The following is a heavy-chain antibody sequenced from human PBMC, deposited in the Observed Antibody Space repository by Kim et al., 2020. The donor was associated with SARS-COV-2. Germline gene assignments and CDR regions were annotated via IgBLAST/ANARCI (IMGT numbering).Heavy chain of an antibody. D-gene: IGHD3-22*01. CDR1: GGSFSGYY. CDR2: INHSGST. J-gene: IGHJ5*02. V-gene: IGHV4-34*01. CDR3: ARRITMIVVVNTGGNWFDP. Sequence: SETLSLTCAVYGGSFSGYYWSWIRQPPGKGLEWIGEINHSGSTNYNPSLKSRVTISVDTSKNQFSLKLSSVTAADTAVYYCARRITMIVVVNTGGNWFDP.